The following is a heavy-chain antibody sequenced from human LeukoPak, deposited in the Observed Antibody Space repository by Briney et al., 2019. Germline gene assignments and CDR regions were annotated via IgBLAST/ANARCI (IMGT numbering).Heavy chain of an antibody. CDR1: GYTFTSYG. J-gene: IGHJ3*02. CDR2: ISAYNGNT. D-gene: IGHD3-22*01. CDR3: AGGLYYYDSSGYYRGAFDI. Sequence: ASVNVSCKASGYTFTSYGISWVRQAPGQGLEWMGWISAYNGNTNYAQKLQGRVTMTTDTSTSTAYMELRSLRSDDTAVYYCAGGLYYYDSSGYYRGAFDIWGQGTMVTVSS. V-gene: IGHV1-18*01.